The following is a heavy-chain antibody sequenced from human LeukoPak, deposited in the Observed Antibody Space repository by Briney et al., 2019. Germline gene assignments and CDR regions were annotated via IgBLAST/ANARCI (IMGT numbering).Heavy chain of an antibody. J-gene: IGHJ4*02. CDR1: GGSISSYY. Sequence: SETLSLTCTVSGGSISSYYWSWIRQPPGKGLEWIGYIYYSGSTNYNPSLKSRVTISVDTYTNQFSLKLSSVTAADTAVYYCARQTMVRGVDYWGQGTLVTVSS. CDR3: ARQTMVRGVDY. D-gene: IGHD3-10*01. V-gene: IGHV4-59*01. CDR2: IYYSGST.